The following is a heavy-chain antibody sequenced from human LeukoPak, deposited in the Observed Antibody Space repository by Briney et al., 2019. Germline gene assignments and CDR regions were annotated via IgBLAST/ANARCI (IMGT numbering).Heavy chain of an antibody. Sequence: ASVKVSCKASGYTFASYAMHWVRQAPGQRLEWMGWINAGNGNTKYSQKFQGRVTITRDTSASTAYMELSSLRSEDTAVYYCASFQGSGSYFDYWGQGTLVTVSS. CDR2: INAGNGNT. CDR3: ASFQGSGSYFDY. D-gene: IGHD1-26*01. CDR1: GYTFASYA. V-gene: IGHV1-3*01. J-gene: IGHJ4*02.